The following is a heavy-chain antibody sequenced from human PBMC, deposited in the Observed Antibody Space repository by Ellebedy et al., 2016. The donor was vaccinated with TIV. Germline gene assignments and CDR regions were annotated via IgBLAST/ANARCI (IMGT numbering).Heavy chain of an antibody. CDR3: ARDRAVGTMDAFDI. D-gene: IGHD6-19*01. CDR2: IWYDGSNK. J-gene: IGHJ3*02. V-gene: IGHV3-33*01. Sequence: PGGSLRLSCAASGFTFSSYGMHWVRQAPGKGLEWVAVIWYDGSNKYYADAVKGRFTISRENSKNTLYLQMNSLRAEETAVYYCARDRAVGTMDAFDIWGQGTMVTVSS. CDR1: GFTFSSYG.